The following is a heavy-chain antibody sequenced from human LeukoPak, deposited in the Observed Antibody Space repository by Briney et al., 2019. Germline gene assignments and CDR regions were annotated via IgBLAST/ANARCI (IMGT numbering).Heavy chain of an antibody. CDR1: GLTFRTYA. CDR3: AKGGSYRSQPYFDY. D-gene: IGHD3-16*02. V-gene: IGHV3-23*01. J-gene: IGHJ4*02. CDR2: ISDSGGYT. Sequence: GGSLRLSCAASGLTFRTYAMSWVRQAPGKGLEWVSSISDSGGYTFYADSVKGRFTIYRDNSKNTVYLQMNSLRAEDTAVYYCAKGGSYRSQPYFDYWGQGTPVTVSS.